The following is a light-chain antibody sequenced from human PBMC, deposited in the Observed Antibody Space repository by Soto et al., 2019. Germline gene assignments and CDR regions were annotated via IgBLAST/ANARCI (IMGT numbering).Light chain of an antibody. CDR2: KAS. CDR3: QQYNSYS. Sequence: DIQMTQSPSTLSASVGDRVTITCRASQTISSWLAWHQQKPGKAPKLLIYKASTLKSGVPSRFSGSGSGTEFTLTISSLQPDDFATYYCQQYNSYSFGQGTKVDIK. CDR1: QTISSW. J-gene: IGKJ1*01. V-gene: IGKV1-5*03.